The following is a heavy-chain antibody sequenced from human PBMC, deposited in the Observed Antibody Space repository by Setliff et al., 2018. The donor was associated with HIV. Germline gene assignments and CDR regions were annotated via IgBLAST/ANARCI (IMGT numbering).Heavy chain of an antibody. V-gene: IGHV7-4-1*02. D-gene: IGHD1-26*01. CDR3: ARGALDSGIYSGPDTYFDY. CDR1: GYTFNTYS. Sequence: ASVKVSCKASGYTFNTYSINWVRQAPGQGLEWMGWINTDTGSPTYAQGVTGHFVFSLDTSVSTAYLQISSLQAEDTAVYFCARGALDSGIYSGPDTYFDYWGQGTLVTVSS. J-gene: IGHJ4*02. CDR2: INTDTGSP.